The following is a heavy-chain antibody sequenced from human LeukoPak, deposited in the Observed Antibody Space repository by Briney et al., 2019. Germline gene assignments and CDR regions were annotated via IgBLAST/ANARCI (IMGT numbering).Heavy chain of an antibody. CDR3: ARPGYCSSTSCYKARYYMDV. Sequence: TSETLSLTCTVSSGSITRQYWSWIRRPPGKGLEWIGFIYYSGSTNYNPSLRSRVTISVDTSKNQFSLKLSSVTAADTAVYYCARPGYCSSTSCYKARYYMDVWGKGTTVTVSS. CDR2: IYYSGST. J-gene: IGHJ6*03. CDR1: SGSITRQY. V-gene: IGHV4-59*11. D-gene: IGHD2-2*02.